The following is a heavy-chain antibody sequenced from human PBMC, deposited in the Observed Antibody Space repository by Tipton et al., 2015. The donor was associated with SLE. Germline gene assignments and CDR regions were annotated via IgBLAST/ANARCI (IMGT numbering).Heavy chain of an antibody. V-gene: IGHV4-38-2*01. D-gene: IGHD5-12*01. CDR3: ACRHEDIVATSDVFDI. CDR2: IYHSGST. CDR1: GYSISSGYY. J-gene: IGHJ3*02. Sequence: LRLSCAVSGYSISSGYYWGWIRQPPGQGLEWIGSIYHSGSTYYNPSLKSRVTISVDTSKNQYSLKLSSVSAADTAVYYCACRHEDIVATSDVFDIWGLGTMVTVSS.